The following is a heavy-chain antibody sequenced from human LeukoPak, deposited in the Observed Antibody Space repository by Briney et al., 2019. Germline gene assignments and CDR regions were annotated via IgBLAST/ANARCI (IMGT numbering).Heavy chain of an antibody. CDR1: GFTFNSYA. CDR2: ISGSGGDT. D-gene: IGHD2-21*01. Sequence: GGSLRLSCAASGFTFNSYAMSWVRQAPGQGLEWVSGISGSGGDTYYAGSVKGRFTISRDNSKNALYLQINSLRADDTAVYYCAKGHLSILFPFDSWGQGTLVTVSS. J-gene: IGHJ4*02. V-gene: IGHV3-23*01. CDR3: AKGHLSILFPFDS.